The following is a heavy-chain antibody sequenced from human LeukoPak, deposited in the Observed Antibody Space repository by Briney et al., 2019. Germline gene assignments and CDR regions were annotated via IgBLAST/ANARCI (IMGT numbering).Heavy chain of an antibody. CDR2: IHSDGSST. V-gene: IGHV3-74*01. J-gene: IGHJ4*02. Sequence: GGSLRLSCAASGFTFSNYWMHWVRQAPGKGLVWVSRIHSDGSSTTYADSVKGHFTISRDNAKNTLYLQMNSLTAEDTAVYYCAKGGSKAPDYWGQGTLVTVSS. D-gene: IGHD4-11*01. CDR3: AKGGSKAPDY. CDR1: GFTFSNYW.